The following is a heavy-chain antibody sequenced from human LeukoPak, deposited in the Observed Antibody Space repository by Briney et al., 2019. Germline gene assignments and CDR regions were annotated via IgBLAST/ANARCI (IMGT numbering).Heavy chain of an antibody. CDR2: ISWDSTNR. J-gene: IGHJ4*02. V-gene: IGHV3-43*01. CDR1: GFTFGGYT. CDR3: AKETATIFFDS. Sequence: GGPLRLSCSVYGFTFGGYTLYCDRQAPGKGLEWVSLISWDSTNRYYAESVKGRFTISRYNSKTSLYLQMKSLKNEDTAFYYCAKETATIFFDSWGLGTLVTVSS. D-gene: IGHD5-24*01.